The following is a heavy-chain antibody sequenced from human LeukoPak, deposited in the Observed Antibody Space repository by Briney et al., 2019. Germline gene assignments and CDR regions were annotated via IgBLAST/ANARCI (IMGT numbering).Heavy chain of an antibody. V-gene: IGHV3-11*01. D-gene: IGHD3-22*01. Sequence: GGSLRLSCAASGFTFSDYYMSWIRQAPGKGLEWVSYISSSGSTIYYADSVKGRFTISRDNAKDSLYLQMNSLRAEDTAVYYCAKDWTRYYYDSSGYYPSDYWGQGTLVTVSS. CDR3: AKDWTRYYYDSSGYYPSDY. J-gene: IGHJ4*02. CDR1: GFTFSDYY. CDR2: ISSSGSTI.